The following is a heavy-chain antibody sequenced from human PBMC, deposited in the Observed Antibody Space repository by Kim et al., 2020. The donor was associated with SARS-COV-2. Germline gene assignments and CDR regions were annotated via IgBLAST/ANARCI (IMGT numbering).Heavy chain of an antibody. CDR3: ARDRITGTTGGFDY. V-gene: IGHV4-31*03. CDR2: ISYSGST. D-gene: IGHD1-20*01. CDR1: GGSISSDGYY. Sequence: SETLSLTCTVSGGSISSDGYYWSWIRQYPGKGLEWIDYISYSGSTYYNPSLKSRVTMSVDTSKNQFSLKLYSVTAADTAVYYCARDRITGTTGGFDYWG. J-gene: IGHJ4*01.